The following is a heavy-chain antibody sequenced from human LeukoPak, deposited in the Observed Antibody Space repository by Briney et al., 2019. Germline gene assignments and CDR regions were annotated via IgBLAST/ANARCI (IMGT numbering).Heavy chain of an antibody. V-gene: IGHV3-7*01. Sequence: GGSLRLSCAASGFTFSSYWMSWVRQAPGKGLEWVANIKQDGSEKYYVDCVKGRFTISRDNAKNSLYLQMTSLRAEDTAVYYCARGAYGDYVSTYWGQGTLVTVSS. CDR2: IKQDGSEK. D-gene: IGHD4-17*01. CDR3: ARGAYGDYVSTY. J-gene: IGHJ4*02. CDR1: GFTFSSYW.